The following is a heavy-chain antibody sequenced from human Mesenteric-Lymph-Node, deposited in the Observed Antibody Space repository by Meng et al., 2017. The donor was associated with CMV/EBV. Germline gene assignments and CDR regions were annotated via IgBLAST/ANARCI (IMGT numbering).Heavy chain of an antibody. Sequence: GGSLRLSCAASGFTFDNYAMHWVRQAPGKGLEWVSFINWHGDDTDYADSVRGRFTISRDNSKNSLYLQMNSLRPEDTGFYYCAKSDCSSVSCYFDYWGQGTLVTVS. D-gene: IGHD2-2*01. CDR1: GFTFDNYA. V-gene: IGHV3-43D*03. CDR3: AKSDCSSVSCYFDY. CDR2: INWHGDDT. J-gene: IGHJ4*02.